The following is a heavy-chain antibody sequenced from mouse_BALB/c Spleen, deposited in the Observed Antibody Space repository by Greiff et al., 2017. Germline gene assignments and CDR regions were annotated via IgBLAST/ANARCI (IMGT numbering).Heavy chain of an antibody. CDR2: ISTYYGDA. J-gene: IGHJ4*01. CDR1: GYTFTDYA. CDR3: AREGTLSMDY. V-gene: IGHV1S137*01. Sequence: VMLVESGAELVRPGVSVKISCKGSGYTFTDYAMHWVKQSHAKSLEWIGVISTYYGDASYNQKFKGKATMTVDKSSSTAYMELARLTSEDSAIYYCAREGTLSMDYWGQGTSVTVSS. D-gene: IGHD3-3*01.